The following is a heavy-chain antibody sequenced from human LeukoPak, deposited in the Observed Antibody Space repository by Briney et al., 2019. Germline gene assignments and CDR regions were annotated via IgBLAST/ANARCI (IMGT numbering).Heavy chain of an antibody. CDR1: GFIFSSYN. J-gene: IGHJ5*02. V-gene: IGHV3-21*01. Sequence: GGSLRLSCAASGFIFSSYNMNWVRQAPGKGVEWVSSISSSSSYIYYADSVKGRFTISRDNAKNSLYLQMNSLRAEDTAVYYCARDLYSDNYFDPWGQGTLVTVSS. D-gene: IGHD6-13*01. CDR2: ISSSSSYI. CDR3: ARDLYSDNYFDP.